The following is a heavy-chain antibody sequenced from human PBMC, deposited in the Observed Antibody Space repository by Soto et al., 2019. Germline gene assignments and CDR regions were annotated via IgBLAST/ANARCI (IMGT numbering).Heavy chain of an antibody. CDR1: VDSVSSNTAG. CDR3: ARGEQYSGRIFDY. CDR2: SYYRAKGYN. Sequence: SQTPSLTCDISVDSVSSNTAGWNSVRQSPSRCLEWLRRSYYRAKGYNKYALPVRSRITINPKTYKNQYSLQLNSVTTEDKAVDYCARGEQYSGRIFDYWGQGTLVTVSS. D-gene: IGHD1-26*01. V-gene: IGHV6-1*01. J-gene: IGHJ4*01.